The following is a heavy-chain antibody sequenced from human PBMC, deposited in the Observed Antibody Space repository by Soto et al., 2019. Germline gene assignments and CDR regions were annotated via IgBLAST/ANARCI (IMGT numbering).Heavy chain of an antibody. D-gene: IGHD6-6*01. J-gene: IGHJ4*02. CDR1: WFSHRSSDVG. CDR2: IYWDDDK. CDR3: AHSKYSRSSFDY. Sequence: GTAPTLGNHRQPLTKTCTCSWFSHRSSDVGVGWVRQPPGKALEWLAIIYWDDDKRYSPSLKSRLTITKDTSKNQVVLTVTNMDPVDTATYYCAHSKYSRSSFDYWGQGTLVTVSS. V-gene: IGHV2-5*02.